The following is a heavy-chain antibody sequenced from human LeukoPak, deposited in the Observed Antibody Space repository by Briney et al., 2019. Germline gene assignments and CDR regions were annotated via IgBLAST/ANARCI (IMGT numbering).Heavy chain of an antibody. CDR3: ARDRPHYGNTHLFDP. CDR2: IKEDGSEK. J-gene: IGHJ5*02. Sequence: GGSLRLSCAASGFRFTIHWKSWVRQAPGKGLEWVANIKEDGSEKYYVDSVKGRFTISRDNAKNSLFLQMTSLRVEDTAVYYCARDRPHYGNTHLFDPWGQGTLVTVSS. CDR1: GFRFTIHW. V-gene: IGHV3-7*01. D-gene: IGHD3-10*01.